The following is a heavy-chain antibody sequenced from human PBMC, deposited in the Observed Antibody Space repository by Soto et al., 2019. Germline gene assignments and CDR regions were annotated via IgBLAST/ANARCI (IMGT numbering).Heavy chain of an antibody. CDR2: SHWDGITA. V-gene: IGHV3-9*01. CDR3: AKVMAAHNWNDPFDS. D-gene: IGHD1-20*01. CDR1: GFSFDDYA. Sequence: EVQLVESGGGLVEPGRSLRLSCAVSGFSFDDYAIHWVRQAPGQALEWVSASHWDGITAAFADSVKGRFTVSRSSAQKSLYLHMTSLRPDDTGFYYCAKVMAAHNWNDPFDSWGQGTLVSVSS. J-gene: IGHJ4*02.